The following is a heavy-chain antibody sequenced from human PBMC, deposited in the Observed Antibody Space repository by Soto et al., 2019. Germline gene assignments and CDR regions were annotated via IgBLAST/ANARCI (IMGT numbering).Heavy chain of an antibody. V-gene: IGHV3-30*18. CDR1: GFTFSSYG. Sequence: GGSLRLSCVASGFTFSSYGMHWVRQAPGKGLEWVAVISYDGSNKYYADSVKGRFTISRDNSKNTLYLQMNSLRAEDTAVYYCAKDRNLMTTVTTDLGYWGQGTLDTVSS. CDR2: ISYDGSNK. J-gene: IGHJ4*02. CDR3: AKDRNLMTTVTTDLGY. D-gene: IGHD4-17*01.